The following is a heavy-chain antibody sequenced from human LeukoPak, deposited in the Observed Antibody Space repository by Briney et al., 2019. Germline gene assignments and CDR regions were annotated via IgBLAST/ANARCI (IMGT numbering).Heavy chain of an antibody. CDR1: GFTFSNAW. D-gene: IGHD6-19*01. CDR2: IKSKTDGGTT. V-gene: IGHV3-15*01. Sequence: GGSLRLSCAASGFTFSNAWMSWVRQAPGKGLEWVGRIKSKTDGGTTDYAAPVKGRFTISRDDSKNTLYLQMNSLKTEDTAVYYCTTGHCSGWYGINWGQGTPVTVSS. CDR3: TTGHCSGWYGIN. J-gene: IGHJ4*02.